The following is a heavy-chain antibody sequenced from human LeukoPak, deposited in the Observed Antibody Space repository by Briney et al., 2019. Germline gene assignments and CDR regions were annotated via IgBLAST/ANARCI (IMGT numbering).Heavy chain of an antibody. CDR2: ISYDGSNK. Sequence: SGGSLRLSRAASGFTFSSYAMSWVRQSPGKGLECLAFISYDGSNKYYADSVKGRFTISRDNSKNALYLQMNSLRGEDTAVYYCARDPIGYCSGGTCYFDYWGQGTLVTVSS. J-gene: IGHJ4*02. D-gene: IGHD2-15*01. CDR3: ARDPIGYCSGGTCYFDY. CDR1: GFTFSSYA. V-gene: IGHV3-30-3*01.